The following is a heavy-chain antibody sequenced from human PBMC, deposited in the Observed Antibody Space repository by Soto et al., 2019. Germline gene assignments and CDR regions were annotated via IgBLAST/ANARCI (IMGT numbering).Heavy chain of an antibody. CDR1: GFTFSSYA. CDR3: ARDSFRSGTTSVLYGMEV. J-gene: IGHJ6*02. D-gene: IGHD1-7*01. CDR2: ISYDGSNK. V-gene: IGHV3-30-3*01. Sequence: GGSLRLSCAASGFTFSSYAMHWVRQAPGKGLEWVAVISYDGSNKYYADSVKGRFTISRDNSKNTLYLQMNSLRAEDTAVYYCARDSFRSGTTSVLYGMEVWGQGTTVTVSS.